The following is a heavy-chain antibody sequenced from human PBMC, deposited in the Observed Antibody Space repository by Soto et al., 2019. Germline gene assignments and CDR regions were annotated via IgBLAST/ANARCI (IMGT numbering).Heavy chain of an antibody. D-gene: IGHD3-3*01. CDR1: GGTFSSYA. V-gene: IGHV1-69*13. Sequence: GASVKVSCKASGGTFSSYAISWVRQAPGQGLEWMGGIIPIFGTANYAQKFQGRVTITADESTSTAYMELSSLRSEDTAVYYCARDDYDFWSGYSVYGMDVWGQGTTVTVSS. CDR2: IIPIFGTA. J-gene: IGHJ6*02. CDR3: ARDDYDFWSGYSVYGMDV.